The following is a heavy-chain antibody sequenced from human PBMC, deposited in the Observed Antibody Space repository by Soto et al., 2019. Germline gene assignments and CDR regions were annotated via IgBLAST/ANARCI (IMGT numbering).Heavy chain of an antibody. CDR1: GGSFSGYY. CDR2: INHSGST. D-gene: IGHD4-17*01. J-gene: IGHJ4*02. CDR3: ARVTVTPEYYFDY. Sequence: SETLSLTCAVYGGSFSGYYWSWIRQPPGKGLEWIGEINHSGSTNYNPSLKSRVTISVDTSKNQFSLKLSSVTAADTAVYYCARVTVTPEYYFDYWGQGTLVTVSS. V-gene: IGHV4-34*01.